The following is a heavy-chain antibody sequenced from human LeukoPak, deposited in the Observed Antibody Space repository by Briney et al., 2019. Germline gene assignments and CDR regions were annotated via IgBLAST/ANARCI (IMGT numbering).Heavy chain of an antibody. CDR3: ARGIAAAGSRHALDY. D-gene: IGHD6-13*01. CDR2: IYHSGST. CDR1: GGSISSSDYY. V-gene: IGHV4-39*07. J-gene: IGHJ4*02. Sequence: SETLSLTCTVSGGSISSSDYYWGWIRQPPGKGLEWIGSIYHSGSTYYNPSLKSRVTISVDTSKNQFSLKLSSVTAADTAVYYCARGIAAAGSRHALDYWGQGTLVTVSS.